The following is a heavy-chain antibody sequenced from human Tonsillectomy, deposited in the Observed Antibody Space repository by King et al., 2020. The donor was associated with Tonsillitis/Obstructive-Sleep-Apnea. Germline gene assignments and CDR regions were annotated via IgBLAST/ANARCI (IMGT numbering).Heavy chain of an antibody. CDR1: GGSISSYY. D-gene: IGHD2-15*01. CDR2: MYYSGST. Sequence: QLQESGPGLVKPSETLSLTCSVSGGSISSYYWSWIRQPPGKGLEWIGYMYYSGSTNYNPSLKSRVTISVDTSKNQFSLKLSSVTAADTAVYYCAGWDVVVVAATLGAFDIWGQGTMVTVSS. J-gene: IGHJ3*02. V-gene: IGHV4-59*01. CDR3: AGWDVVVVAATLGAFDI.